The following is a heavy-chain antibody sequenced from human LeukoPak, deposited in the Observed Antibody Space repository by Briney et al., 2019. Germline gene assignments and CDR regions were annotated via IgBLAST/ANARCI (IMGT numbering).Heavy chain of an antibody. J-gene: IGHJ4*02. CDR2: IYTSGST. CDR3: ARDGSRTTGFDY. D-gene: IGHD4-17*01. CDR1: DGSISGYF. Sequence: SETLSLTCTVSDGSISGYFWSWIRQPAGKGLEWIGRIYTSGSTNYNPSLKSRVTMSVDTSKNQLSLKLSSVTAADTAVYYCARDGSRTTGFDYWGQGTLVTASS. V-gene: IGHV4-4*07.